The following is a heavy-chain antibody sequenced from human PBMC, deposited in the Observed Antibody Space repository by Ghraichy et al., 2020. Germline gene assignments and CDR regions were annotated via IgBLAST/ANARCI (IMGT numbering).Heavy chain of an antibody. J-gene: IGHJ6*02. Sequence: SRTLSLTCAISGDSVSSNSAAWNWIRQSPSRGLEWLGRTYYRSKWYNDYAVSVKSRITINPDTSKNQFSLQLNSVTPEDTAVYYCARAGYCSGGSCYYYYYGMDVWGQGTTVTVSS. V-gene: IGHV6-1*01. CDR2: TYYRSKWYN. CDR3: ARAGYCSGGSCYYYYYGMDV. D-gene: IGHD2-15*01. CDR1: GDSVSSNSAA.